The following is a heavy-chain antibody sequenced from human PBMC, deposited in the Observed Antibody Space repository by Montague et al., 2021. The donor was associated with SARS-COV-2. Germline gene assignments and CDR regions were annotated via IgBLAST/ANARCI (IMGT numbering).Heavy chain of an antibody. CDR2: MYSSGTI. J-gene: IGHJ6*02. V-gene: IGHV3-53*01. Sequence: SLRFSCAASGFIVSANYMTWVRQAPGKGLEWVSVMYSSGTIYYADSVRGRFTISRDNSKNTLYLQMNSLRADDTAVYYCAGKVLVGTGNYGMDVWGQGTTVNVSS. CDR1: GFIVSANY. D-gene: IGHD1-1*01. CDR3: AGKVLVGTGNYGMDV.